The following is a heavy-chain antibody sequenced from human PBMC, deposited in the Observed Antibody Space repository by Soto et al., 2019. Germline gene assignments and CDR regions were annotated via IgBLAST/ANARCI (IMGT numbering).Heavy chain of an antibody. CDR2: INHNGGT. Sequence: PSETLSLTCAVYGGSFSGYYWSWIRQPPGKGLEWIGEINHNGGTNYNPSLKSRVTISVDTSKSQFSLNLSSVTAADTAVYYCARTKTQLWEDTNFDYWGQGTLVTVSS. D-gene: IGHD5-18*01. CDR3: ARTKTQLWEDTNFDY. CDR1: GGSFSGYY. J-gene: IGHJ4*02. V-gene: IGHV4-34*01.